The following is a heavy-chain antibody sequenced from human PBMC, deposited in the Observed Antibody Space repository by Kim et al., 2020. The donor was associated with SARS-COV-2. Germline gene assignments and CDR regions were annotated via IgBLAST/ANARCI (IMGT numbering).Heavy chain of an antibody. Sequence: GGSLRLSCAASGFTFGSYWMTWVRQAPGKGLEWVANINRDGSVKFYVDSVKGRFTISRDNVMNSLYLQMNSLRAEDMAVYYCAIDPQRTYEFWGQGTLVTVSS. CDR1: GFTFGSYW. V-gene: IGHV3-7*01. D-gene: IGHD3-22*01. CDR2: INRDGSVK. CDR3: AIDPQRTYEF. J-gene: IGHJ4*02.